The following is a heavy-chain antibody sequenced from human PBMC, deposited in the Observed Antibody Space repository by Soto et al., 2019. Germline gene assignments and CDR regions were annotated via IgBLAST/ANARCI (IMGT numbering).Heavy chain of an antibody. D-gene: IGHD3-10*01. CDR2: INHSGST. Sequence: SETLSLTCAVYCGSFSGYYWSWIRQPPGKGLEWIGEINHSGSTNYNPSLKSRVTISVDTSKNQFSLKLSSVTAADTAVYYRARALITMVRGVIIRRWFDPWGQGTLVTVSS. J-gene: IGHJ5*02. V-gene: IGHV4-34*01. CDR1: CGSFSGYY. CDR3: ARALITMVRGVIIRRWFDP.